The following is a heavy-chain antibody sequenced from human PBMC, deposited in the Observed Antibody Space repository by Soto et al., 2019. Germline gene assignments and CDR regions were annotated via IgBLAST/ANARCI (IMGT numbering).Heavy chain of an antibody. CDR1: GFTFSSYW. CDR2: IKQDGSEK. CDR3: ARTTGVTTVTTLYYYYYYMDV. J-gene: IGHJ6*03. D-gene: IGHD4-4*01. V-gene: IGHV3-7*01. Sequence: GGSLRLSCAASGFTFSSYWMSWVRQAPGKGLEWVANIKQDGSEKYYVDSVKGRFTISRDNAKNSLYLQMNSLRAEDTAVYYCARTTGVTTVTTLYYYYYYMDVWGKGTTVTVSS.